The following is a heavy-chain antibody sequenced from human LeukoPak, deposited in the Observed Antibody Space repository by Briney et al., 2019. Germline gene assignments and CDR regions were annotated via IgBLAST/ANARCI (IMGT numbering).Heavy chain of an antibody. CDR2: IYHSGFT. J-gene: IGHJ2*01. Sequence: SETLSLTCTVSGGSISGYYWCWLRQSPDKGLEWIGYIYHSGFTHYNPSLRSRVTISLDMSRNQFSLKLTSATAADTATYYCARDQRCSRFDGGCDQWYFDLWGRGTLVTVSS. CDR3: ARDQRCSRFDGGCDQWYFDL. CDR1: GGSISGYY. D-gene: IGHD3-10*02. V-gene: IGHV4-59*01.